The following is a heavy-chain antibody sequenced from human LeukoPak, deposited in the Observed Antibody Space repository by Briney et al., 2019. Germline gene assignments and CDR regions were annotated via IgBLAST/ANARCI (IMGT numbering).Heavy chain of an antibody. CDR3: ARDSGSSPGDY. V-gene: IGHV1-18*01. D-gene: IGHD1-26*01. Sequence: ASVKVSCKASGYTFSNYGITWVRQAPGQGLEWMGWISTYNGDTNYAQKIQGRVTMTTDTSTSTTYMDLRSLRPDDTAVYYCARDSGSSPGDYWGQGTLVTVSS. CDR1: GYTFSNYG. J-gene: IGHJ4*02. CDR2: ISTYNGDT.